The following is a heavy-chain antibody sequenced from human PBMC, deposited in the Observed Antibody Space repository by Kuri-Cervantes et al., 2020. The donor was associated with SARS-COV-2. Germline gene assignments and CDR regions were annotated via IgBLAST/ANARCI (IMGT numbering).Heavy chain of an antibody. J-gene: IGHJ5*02. CDR3: ARDQIDTLWGWFDP. Sequence: LRLSCTVSGGSISSGSYYWSWIRQPAGKGLEWIGRIYTSGSTNYNPSLKSRVTISVDTSKNQFSLKLSSVTAADTAVYYCARDQIDTLWGWFDPWGQGTLVTVSS. CDR2: IYTSGST. V-gene: IGHV4-61*02. CDR1: GGSISSGSYY. D-gene: IGHD2-21*01.